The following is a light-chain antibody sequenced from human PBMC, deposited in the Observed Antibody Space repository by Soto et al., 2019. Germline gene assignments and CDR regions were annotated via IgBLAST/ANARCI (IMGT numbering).Light chain of an antibody. V-gene: IGLV2-14*01. J-gene: IGLJ1*01. CDR3: SSYTTSSTYV. CDR2: DVR. CDR1: SSDVGGYNY. Sequence: QSVLTQPASVSGSPGQSITISCTGTSSDVGGYNYVSWYQQHPGKAPKLLICDVRNRPSGVSNRFSGSKSGNTASLTISGLQAEDEADYYCSSYTTSSTYVFGTGTKVTVL.